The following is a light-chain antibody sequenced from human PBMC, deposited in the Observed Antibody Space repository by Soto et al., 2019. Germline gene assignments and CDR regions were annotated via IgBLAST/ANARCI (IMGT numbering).Light chain of an antibody. J-gene: IGKJ1*01. CDR3: QEYIQWPPGM. CDR2: DTS. Sequence: DIVVTQSPATLSASPGERVTLSCRASQFVSSRLAWYQRRPGQVPRLLIYDTSTMAPGISARFSGSGSGTEFTLTISSLQSEYFAVYYGQEYIQWPPGMFGPGTTVDIK. CDR1: QFVSSR. V-gene: IGKV3-15*01.